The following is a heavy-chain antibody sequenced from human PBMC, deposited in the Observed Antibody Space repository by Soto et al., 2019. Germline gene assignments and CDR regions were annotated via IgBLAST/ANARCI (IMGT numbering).Heavy chain of an antibody. CDR1: GYASADFG. D-gene: IGHD2-2*01. J-gene: IGHJ5*01. CDR2: VSGNNGAS. V-gene: IGHV1-18*04. Sequence: GSVKGSCKASGYASADFGISLVRQAPGQGLEWMGWVSGNNGASNPAPKVQGRITMTLYTSTGVSYMALRSLRSDDTAIYYCVRDQKYFRVNGNWFDSWGQGTLVTVSS. CDR3: VRDQKYFRVNGNWFDS.